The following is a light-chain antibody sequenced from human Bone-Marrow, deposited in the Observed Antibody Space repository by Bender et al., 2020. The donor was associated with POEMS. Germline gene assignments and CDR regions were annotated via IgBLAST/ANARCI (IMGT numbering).Light chain of an antibody. CDR2: RNN. CDR3: CSYAGNYFHYV. Sequence: QSVLPQSPSVSEAPGQRVTISCTGSTSNIGAGYAVHWYQQLPGTAPKLLIYRNNNRPSGVPDRFSGSKSGTSASLAITGLQAEDEANYYCCSYAGNYFHYVFGTGTKVTVL. CDR1: TSNIGAGYA. V-gene: IGLV1-40*01. J-gene: IGLJ1*01.